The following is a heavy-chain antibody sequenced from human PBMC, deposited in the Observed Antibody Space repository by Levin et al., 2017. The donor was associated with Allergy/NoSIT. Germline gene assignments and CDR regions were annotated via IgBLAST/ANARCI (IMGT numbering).Heavy chain of an antibody. D-gene: IGHD7-27*01. CDR2: LKQDGSEK. CDR1: GFSISGYW. Sequence: LSLTCATSGFSISGYWMSWLRQAPGKGLEWVANLKQDGSEKNYVDSVKGRFTISRDKAKNSLYLQMNNLRAEDTAVYYCARMNWGTGPFDYWGQGTLVIVSS. J-gene: IGHJ4*02. CDR3: ARMNWGTGPFDY. V-gene: IGHV3-7*04.